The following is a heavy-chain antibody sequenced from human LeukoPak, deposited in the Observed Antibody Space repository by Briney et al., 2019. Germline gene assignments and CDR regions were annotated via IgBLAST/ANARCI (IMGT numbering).Heavy chain of an antibody. V-gene: IGHV5-51*01. Sequence: GESLKISCKGSGYIFTSYWIGWVRQMPGKGLEWMGIIYPGDSDTRYSPSFQGQVTISADKSISTAYLQWSSLKASDTAMYYCARQEYDFWSGYSGPFDPWGQGTLVTVSS. J-gene: IGHJ5*02. CDR3: ARQEYDFWSGYSGPFDP. D-gene: IGHD3-3*01. CDR2: IYPGDSDT. CDR1: GYIFTSYW.